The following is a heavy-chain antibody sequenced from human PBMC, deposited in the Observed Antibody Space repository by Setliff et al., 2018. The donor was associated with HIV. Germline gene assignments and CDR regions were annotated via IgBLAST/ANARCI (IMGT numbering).Heavy chain of an antibody. J-gene: IGHJ3*02. D-gene: IGHD3-9*01. Sequence: ASVKVSCKASGYTFTGYAMHWVRQAPGQRLEWMGWINAGNGNTIYSQKFQGRVTITRDTSASTAYMELSSLRSEDTAVYYCARAFQHFEYAFDIWGQGTMVTVSS. CDR2: INAGNGNT. V-gene: IGHV1-3*01. CDR1: GYTFTGYA. CDR3: ARAFQHFEYAFDI.